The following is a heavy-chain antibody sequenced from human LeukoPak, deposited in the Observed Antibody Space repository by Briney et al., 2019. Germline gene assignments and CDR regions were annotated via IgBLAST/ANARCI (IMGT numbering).Heavy chain of an antibody. CDR2: ISVSGGST. CDR1: GFTFSSYA. Sequence: GGSLRLSCAASGFTFSSYAMSWVRQAPGKGLEWVSGISVSGGSTYYADSVKGRFTISRDNSKNTLYLQMNSLRAEDTAVYYCAKYRAMIVVALDYRGQGTLVTVSS. D-gene: IGHD3-22*01. V-gene: IGHV3-23*01. J-gene: IGHJ4*02. CDR3: AKYRAMIVVALDY.